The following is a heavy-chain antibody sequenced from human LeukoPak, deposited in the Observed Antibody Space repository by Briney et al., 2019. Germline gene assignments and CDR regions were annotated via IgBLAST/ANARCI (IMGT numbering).Heavy chain of an antibody. V-gene: IGHV4-34*01. CDR2: IHQSGSA. CDR1: HGSFSGFH. D-gene: IGHD2-15*01. J-gene: IGHJ6*02. Sequence: SETLSLTCAVYHGSFSGFHWSWLRPPPGKGLEWIGEIHQSGSATYSPSLTSRVTMSLDTSTNQFSLELNSVTAADTAVYYCARWQCSGGGCYPHGMDVWGQGTTVTVSS. CDR3: ARWQCSGGGCYPHGMDV.